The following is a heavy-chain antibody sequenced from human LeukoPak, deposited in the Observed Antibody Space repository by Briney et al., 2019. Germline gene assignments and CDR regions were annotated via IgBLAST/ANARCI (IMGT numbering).Heavy chain of an antibody. V-gene: IGHV3-48*01. D-gene: IGHD1-1*01. CDR2: ISASGANI. J-gene: IGHJ4*02. Sequence: GGSLRLSCTVSGFPLSSYSMNWFRQAPGKGLEWVAYISASGANIYYVDSVMGRFTVSRDNPQSSLFPQMNSPRAEDTAVYYCARVKGTYFDYWGQGALVTVSS. CDR3: ARVKGTYFDY. CDR1: GFPLSSYS.